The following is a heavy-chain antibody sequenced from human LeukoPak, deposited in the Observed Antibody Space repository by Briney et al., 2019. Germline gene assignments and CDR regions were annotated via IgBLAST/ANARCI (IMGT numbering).Heavy chain of an antibody. CDR3: ARISTRAFDI. CDR1: GGSISSSSYY. V-gene: IGHV4-39*07. CDR2: IYYSGST. Sequence: SETLTLTCTVSGGSISSSSYYWGWIRQPPGKGLEWIGSIYYSGSTYYNPPLKSRVTISVDTSKNQFSLKLSSMTAADTAVYYCARISTRAFDIWGQGTMVTVSS. D-gene: IGHD2/OR15-2a*01. J-gene: IGHJ3*02.